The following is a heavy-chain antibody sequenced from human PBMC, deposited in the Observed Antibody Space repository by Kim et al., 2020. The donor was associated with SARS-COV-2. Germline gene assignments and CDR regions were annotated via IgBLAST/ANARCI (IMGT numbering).Heavy chain of an antibody. Sequence: GGSLRLSCAASGFTFSDYGMHWVRQAPGKGLEWVAVIWYDGSNKYYADSVKGRFTISRDNSKKTLYLQINSLRAEDTAVYYCARDLGRNDQWGQGTLVIVSS. CDR2: IWYDGSNK. CDR1: GFTFSDYG. J-gene: IGHJ4*02. CDR3: ARDLGRNDQ. V-gene: IGHV3-33*01.